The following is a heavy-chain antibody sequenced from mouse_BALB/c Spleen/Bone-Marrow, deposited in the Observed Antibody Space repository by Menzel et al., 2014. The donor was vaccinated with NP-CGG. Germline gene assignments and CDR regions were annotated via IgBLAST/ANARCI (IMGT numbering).Heavy chain of an antibody. D-gene: IGHD3-3*01. CDR2: INPYNDGT. V-gene: IGHV1-14*01. CDR3: ARGGTSHFDY. J-gene: IGHJ2*01. CDR1: GHTFTSYV. Sequence: VHVKQSGPELVKPGASVKMSCKASGHTFTSYVMHWVKQKPGQGLEWIGYINPYNDGTKYNEKFKGKATLTSDKSSSTAYMELSSLTSEDSADYYCARGGTSHFDYWGQGTTLTVSS.